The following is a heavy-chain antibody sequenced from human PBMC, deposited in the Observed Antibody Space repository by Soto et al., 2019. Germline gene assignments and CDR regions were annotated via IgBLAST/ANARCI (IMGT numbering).Heavy chain of an antibody. V-gene: IGHV3-21*01. CDR3: ATDRKYNWNYDLFDP. CDR2: ITGSSSYI. CDR1: GFTFSDYS. D-gene: IGHD1-7*01. Sequence: EVQLVESGGGLVKPGGSLRLSCEASGFTFSDYSMNWVRQAPGKGLEWVSSITGSSSYIYYADSVKGRFTISRDKAKNSLYLQKNNLRAEDTAVYYCATDRKYNWNYDLFDPWGQGTLVTVSS. J-gene: IGHJ5*02.